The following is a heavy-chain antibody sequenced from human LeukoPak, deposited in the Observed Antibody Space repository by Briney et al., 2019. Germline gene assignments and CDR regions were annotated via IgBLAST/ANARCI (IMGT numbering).Heavy chain of an antibody. V-gene: IGHV3-20*04. CDR2: INWDGAST. CDR1: GFMFSDYG. CDR3: GRVHCSTNSCYDYYDYYMDV. J-gene: IGHJ6*03. D-gene: IGHD2-2*01. Sequence: PGRSLRLSCAASGFMFSDYGMHWVRHVPGKGLEWVAGINWDGASTGYGGSMKGRFTISRDNGKNSLYLQMNSLRVEDTAVYYCGRVHCSTNSCYDYYDYYMDVSGKGTTVTVSS.